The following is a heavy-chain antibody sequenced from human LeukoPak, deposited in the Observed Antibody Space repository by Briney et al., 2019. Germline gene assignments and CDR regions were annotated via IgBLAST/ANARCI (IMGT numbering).Heavy chain of an antibody. CDR2: ISYDGSNK. J-gene: IGHJ6*02. CDR3: AKGKLERSYYYGMDV. Sequence: GGSLRLSCAASGFTFSSYAMHWVRQAPGKGLEWVAVISYDGSNKYYADSVKGRFTISRDNSKNTLYLQMNSLRAEDTAVYYCAKGKLERSYYYGMDVWGQGTTVTVSS. CDR1: GFTFSSYA. D-gene: IGHD1-1*01. V-gene: IGHV3-30*04.